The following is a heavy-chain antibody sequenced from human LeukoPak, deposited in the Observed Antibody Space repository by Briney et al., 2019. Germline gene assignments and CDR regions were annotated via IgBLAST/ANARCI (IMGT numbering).Heavy chain of an antibody. CDR1: GGSFSDYF. J-gene: IGHJ4*02. D-gene: IGHD3-16*01. V-gene: IGHV4-34*01. CDR2: ISHSGST. Sequence: SETLSLTCAVYGGSFSDYFWSWIRQPPGKGLEWIGEISHSGSTTYNPSFKSRVTLSADTSKNHLSLKLNSVTPADTAVYFCARGGAGPLRDWGQGTLVTVSS. CDR3: ARGGAGPLRD.